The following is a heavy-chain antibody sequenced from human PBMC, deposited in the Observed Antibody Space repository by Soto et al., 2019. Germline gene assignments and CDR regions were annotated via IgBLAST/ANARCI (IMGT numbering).Heavy chain of an antibody. Sequence: RWDALQRSCKVSGYSFAGDWITLGRQKPGTGLEWMGRIDPSDSQTYYSPSFRGHVTISVTKSITTVFLQWSSLRASDTAMYYCARQIYVSYTGPNFQSLFEGRGNGTHITVS. J-gene: IGHJ4*01. D-gene: IGHD3-16*01. CDR2: IDPSDSQT. V-gene: IGHV5-10-1*01. CDR1: GYSFAGDW. CDR3: ARQIYVSYTGPNFQSLFEG.